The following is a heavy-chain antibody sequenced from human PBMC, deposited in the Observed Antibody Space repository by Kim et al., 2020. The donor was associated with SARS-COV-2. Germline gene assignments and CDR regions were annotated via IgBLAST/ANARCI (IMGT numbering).Heavy chain of an antibody. J-gene: IGHJ3*02. CDR3: ARDHHRGLVPAAIPIEDAFDI. CDR1: GFTFSSYS. Sequence: GGSLRLSCAASGFTFSSYSMNWVRQAPGKGLEWVSSISSSSSYIYYADSVKGRFTISRDNAKNSLYLQMNSLRAEDTAVYYCARDHHRGLVPAAIPIEDAFDIWGQGTMVTVSS. D-gene: IGHD2-2*02. CDR2: ISSSSSYI. V-gene: IGHV3-21*01.